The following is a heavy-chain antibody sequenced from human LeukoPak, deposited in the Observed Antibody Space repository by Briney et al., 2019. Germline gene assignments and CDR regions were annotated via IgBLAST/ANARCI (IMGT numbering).Heavy chain of an antibody. Sequence: SVKVSCKASGGTFSSYAISWVRQAPGQGLEWMGRIIPIFGTANYAQKFQGRVTITTDESTTTAYMELSSLRSEDTAVYYCAREGTYNWNDEDYFDYWGQGTLVTVSS. J-gene: IGHJ4*02. V-gene: IGHV1-69*05. D-gene: IGHD1-1*01. CDR2: IIPIFGTA. CDR3: AREGTYNWNDEDYFDY. CDR1: GGTFSSYA.